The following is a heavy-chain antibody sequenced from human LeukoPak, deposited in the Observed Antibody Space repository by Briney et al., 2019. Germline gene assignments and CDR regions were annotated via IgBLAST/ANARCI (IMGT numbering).Heavy chain of an antibody. V-gene: IGHV3-30*01. CDR2: ISYDGSNK. D-gene: IGHD2-15*01. CDR1: GFTFSSYA. CDR3: AREIVVVVAATKRENWFDP. Sequence: GGSLRLSCAASGFTFSSYAMHWVRQAPGKGLEWVAVISYDGSNKYYADSVKGRFTISRDNSKNTLYLQMNSLRAEDTAVYYCAREIVVVVAATKRENWFDPWGREPWSPSPQ. J-gene: IGHJ5*02.